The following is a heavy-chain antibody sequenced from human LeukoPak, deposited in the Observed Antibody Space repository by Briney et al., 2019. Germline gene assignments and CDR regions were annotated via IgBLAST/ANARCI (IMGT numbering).Heavy chain of an antibody. J-gene: IGHJ4*02. CDR1: GGSINSGY. Sequence: PSETLSLTCSVSGGSINSGYWSWIRQPPGKGLEWIGLLYPSGSTNYNPSLKSRVTISVGTSKNQFSLNLSSVTAADTAVYYCARDKRDGYNGDFDYWGQGTLVTVSS. D-gene: IGHD5-24*01. CDR3: ARDKRDGYNGDFDY. CDR2: LYPSGST. V-gene: IGHV4-59*01.